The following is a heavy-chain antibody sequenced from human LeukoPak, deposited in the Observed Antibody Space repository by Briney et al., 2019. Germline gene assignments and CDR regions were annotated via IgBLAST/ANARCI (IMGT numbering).Heavy chain of an antibody. V-gene: IGHV4-38-2*02. CDR1: GYSISSGYY. CDR3: ARETYDILTGYYPFLDY. CDR2: IYHSGST. J-gene: IGHJ4*02. Sequence: SSETLSLTCTVSGYSISSGYYWGWIRQPPGKGLEWIGSIYHSGSTYYNPPLKSRVTISVDTSKNQFSLKLSSVTAADTAVYYCARETYDILTGYYPFLDYWGQGTLVTVSS. D-gene: IGHD3-9*01.